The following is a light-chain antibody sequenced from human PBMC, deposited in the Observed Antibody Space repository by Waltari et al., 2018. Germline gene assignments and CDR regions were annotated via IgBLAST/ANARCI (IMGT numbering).Light chain of an antibody. CDR2: GNSDGSH. CDR1: SGHSTNI. CDR3: QTGGHGTWV. V-gene: IGLV4-69*01. J-gene: IGLJ3*02. Sequence: QLVVTQSPSASAPLGASVKLTCTLSSGHSTNIVAWLQQRPEKGPRYLMKGNSDGSHIKGDEIPDRFSGSSSGAERYLTISSLQSDDEADYFCQTGGHGTWVFGGGTTLTVL.